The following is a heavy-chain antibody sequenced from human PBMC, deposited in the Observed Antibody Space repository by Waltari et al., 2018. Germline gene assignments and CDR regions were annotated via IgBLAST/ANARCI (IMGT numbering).Heavy chain of an antibody. CDR1: GYFINSGYY. CDR2: ISGSSRTT. CDR3: AIDRSAAGFDY. D-gene: IGHD3-3*01. J-gene: IGHJ4*02. Sequence: QVQLQESGPGLVKPSETLSLTCAVSGYFINSGYYLGWVRQPPGKGLEYIGYISGSSRTTNHNPSLTSLVTISKYTSKNQFSLKLSSVTAADTAVYHCAIDRSAAGFDYLGQGVLVTVSS. V-gene: IGHV4-38-2*02.